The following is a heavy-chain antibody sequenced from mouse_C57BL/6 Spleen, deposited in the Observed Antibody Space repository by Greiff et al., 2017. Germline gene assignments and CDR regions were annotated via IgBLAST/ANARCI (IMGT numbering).Heavy chain of an antibody. Sequence: QVQLKQPGAELVKPGASVKLSCKASGYTFTSYWMHWVKQRPGRGLEWIGRIDPNSGGTKYNEKFKSKATLTVDKPSSTAYMQLSSLTSEDSAVYYCARSGDYYGSSYPFAYWGQGTLVTVSA. CDR1: GYTFTSYW. V-gene: IGHV1-72*01. CDR2: IDPNSGGT. J-gene: IGHJ3*01. D-gene: IGHD1-1*01. CDR3: ARSGDYYGSSYPFAY.